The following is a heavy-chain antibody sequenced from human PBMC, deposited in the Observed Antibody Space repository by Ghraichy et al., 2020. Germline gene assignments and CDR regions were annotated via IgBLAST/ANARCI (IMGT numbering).Heavy chain of an antibody. CDR2: IYNSGTT. D-gene: IGHD1-1*01. Sequence: SETLSLTCTVSGDSFSRFYWSWLRQSPEKGLEWIGYIYNSGTTNYNPSLWSRVTISFDTSKNQFSLKMTSVTAADTAIYYCARSSNVGTATGYFDSWGQGALVTVSS. CDR1: GDSFSRFY. CDR3: ARSSNVGTATGYFDS. V-gene: IGHV4-59*01. J-gene: IGHJ4*02.